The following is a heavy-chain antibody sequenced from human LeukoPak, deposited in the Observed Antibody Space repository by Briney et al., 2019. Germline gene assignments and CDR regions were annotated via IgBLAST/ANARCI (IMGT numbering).Heavy chain of an antibody. J-gene: IGHJ4*02. CDR1: GFTFSSYA. Sequence: GGSLRLSCAASGFTFSSYAMSWVRQAPGKGLEWVSAISGSGGSTYYADSVKGRFTISRDNSKNTLYLQMNSLRAEDTAVYYCAKDQSTMVRGVIIGNFDYWSQGTLVTVPS. D-gene: IGHD3-10*01. V-gene: IGHV3-23*01. CDR3: AKDQSTMVRGVIIGNFDY. CDR2: ISGSGGST.